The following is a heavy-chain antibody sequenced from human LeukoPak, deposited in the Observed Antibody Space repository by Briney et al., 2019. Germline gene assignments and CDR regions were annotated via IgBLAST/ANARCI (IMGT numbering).Heavy chain of an antibody. V-gene: IGHV3-53*01. CDR2: IYSDGST. CDR1: GFTFSSFW. Sequence: PGGSLRLSCAASGFTFSSFWMHWVRQPPGKGLEWVSIIYSDGSTYYADSVRGRFSISRDNSKNTLYLQMNSLRVEDTAVYYCARVPLYDSSGYSLDYWGQGTLVTVSS. J-gene: IGHJ4*02. D-gene: IGHD3-22*01. CDR3: ARVPLYDSSGYSLDY.